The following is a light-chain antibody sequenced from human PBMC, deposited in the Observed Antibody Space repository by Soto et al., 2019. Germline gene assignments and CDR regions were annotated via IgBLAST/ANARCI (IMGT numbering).Light chain of an antibody. Sequence: DIQITLSPSTLSASVGDRVTITCRASQSISSWLAWYQQKPGKAPKLLIYDASSLESGVPSRISGSGSGTEFTLTISSLQPDDFATYYCLQFNTFPWTFGQGTKVDIK. CDR1: QSISSW. V-gene: IGKV1-5*01. CDR3: LQFNTFPWT. J-gene: IGKJ1*01. CDR2: DAS.